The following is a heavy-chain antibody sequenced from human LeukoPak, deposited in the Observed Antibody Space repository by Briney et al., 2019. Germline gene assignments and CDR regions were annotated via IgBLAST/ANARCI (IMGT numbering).Heavy chain of an antibody. J-gene: IGHJ5*02. V-gene: IGHV2-5*02. Sequence: SGPTLVNPTQTLTLTCTFSGFSLSTSGVGVGWIRQPPGKALEWLALIYWDDDKRYSPSLKSRLTITKDTSKNQVVLTMTNMDPVDTATYSCAHRRVFHNDYGASDWFDPWGQGTLVTVSS. CDR2: IYWDDDK. CDR1: GFSLSTSGVG. CDR3: AHRRVFHNDYGASDWFDP. D-gene: IGHD4-17*01.